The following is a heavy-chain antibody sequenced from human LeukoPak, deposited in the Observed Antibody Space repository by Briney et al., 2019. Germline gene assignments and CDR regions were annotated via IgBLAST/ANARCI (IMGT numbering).Heavy chain of an antibody. CDR1: GFTFSSYW. J-gene: IGHJ4*02. V-gene: IGHV3-74*01. CDR3: AALDNGRDY. Sequence: GGSLRLSCAASGFTFSSYWMHWIRHAPGKGLVWVSRIKRDGSSPAYADSVKGRFTISRDNAKNTLYLQMNTLRAEDTAVYYCAALDNGRDYWGQGTLVTVSS. CDR2: IKRDGSSP. D-gene: IGHD1-14*01.